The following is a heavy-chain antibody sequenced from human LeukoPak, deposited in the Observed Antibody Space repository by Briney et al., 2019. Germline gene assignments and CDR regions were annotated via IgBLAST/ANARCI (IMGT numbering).Heavy chain of an antibody. J-gene: IGHJ6*03. CDR1: GFTFDDYA. Sequence: GGSLRLSCAASGFTFDDYAMHWVQQAPGKGLEWVSGITWNSDSIVYADSVKGRFTLSRDNAKNSLYSRIHTVRDEDMALYYCAKGGGGRLIYYYYMDVWGKGTTVTVSS. D-gene: IGHD3-16*01. V-gene: IGHV3-9*03. CDR2: ITWNSDSI. CDR3: AKGGGGRLIYYYYMDV.